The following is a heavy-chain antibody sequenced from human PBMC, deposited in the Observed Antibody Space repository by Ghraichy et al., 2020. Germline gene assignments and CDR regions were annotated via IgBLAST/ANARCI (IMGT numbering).Heavy chain of an antibody. CDR3: VRDIEYSGSYYYFDS. D-gene: IGHD1-26*01. V-gene: IGHV3-11*01. Sequence: GGSLRLSCAASGFTFSDYQMTWIRQAPGEGLEWISYISGSGTTKYYADSVEGRFTISRDNAKNSLYLQMNSLRVEDTAVYYCVRDIEYSGSYYYFDSWGQGTVVTVSS. CDR2: ISGSGTTK. CDR1: GFTFSDYQ. J-gene: IGHJ4*02.